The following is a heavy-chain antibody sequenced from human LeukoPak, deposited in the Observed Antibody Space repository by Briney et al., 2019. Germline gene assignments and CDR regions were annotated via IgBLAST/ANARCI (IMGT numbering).Heavy chain of an antibody. V-gene: IGHV1-69*13. D-gene: IGHD4-17*01. Sequence: SVKVSCKASGGTFSSYAISWVQQAPGQGLEWMGGIIPIFGTANYAQKFQGRVTITADESTSTAYMELSSLRSEDTAVYYCARAEGDYGEDYYYGMDVWGQGTTVTVSS. CDR2: IIPIFGTA. CDR1: GGTFSSYA. J-gene: IGHJ6*02. CDR3: ARAEGDYGEDYYYGMDV.